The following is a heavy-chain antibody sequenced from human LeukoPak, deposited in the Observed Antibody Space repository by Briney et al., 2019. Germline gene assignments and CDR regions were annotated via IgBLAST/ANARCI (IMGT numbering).Heavy chain of an antibody. D-gene: IGHD6-19*01. CDR2: IYPADSDT. CDR3: ASAQYSSGSVYYFDY. V-gene: IGHV5-51*01. Sequence: GESLKISCKGSGYNFTNYWVGWVRQMPGKGLEWMGIIYPADSDTRYSPSFQGQVTISADKSISTAYLQWDTLRASDTAMYYCASAQYSSGSVYYFDYWGQGTLVTVSS. CDR1: GYNFTNYW. J-gene: IGHJ4*02.